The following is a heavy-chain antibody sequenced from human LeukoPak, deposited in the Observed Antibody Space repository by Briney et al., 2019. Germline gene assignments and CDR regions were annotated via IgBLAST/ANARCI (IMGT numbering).Heavy chain of an antibody. CDR1: GFTFSTYS. CDR3: ARESWGGNLGDAFDI. D-gene: IGHD4-23*01. CDR2: ISGSGSTI. J-gene: IGHJ3*02. Sequence: GGSLRLSCAASGFTFSTYSMTWVRQAPGKGLEWVSYISGSGSTIYYADSVKGRFTISRDNAKNSLYLQMNSLRAEDTAVYYCARESWGGNLGDAFDIWGQGTMVAVSS. V-gene: IGHV3-48*04.